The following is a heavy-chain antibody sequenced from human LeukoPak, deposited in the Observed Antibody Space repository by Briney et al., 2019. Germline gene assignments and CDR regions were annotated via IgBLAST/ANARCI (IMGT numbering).Heavy chain of an antibody. Sequence: ASVKVSCKASGYTFTGYYMHWVRQAPGQGLEWMRRINPNSGGTNYAQKFQGRVTMTRDTSISTAYMELSRLRSDDTAVYYCARERQRVVVVAAKWFDPWGQGTLVTVSS. D-gene: IGHD2-15*01. CDR1: GYTFTGYY. V-gene: IGHV1-2*06. CDR2: INPNSGGT. J-gene: IGHJ5*02. CDR3: ARERQRVVVVAAKWFDP.